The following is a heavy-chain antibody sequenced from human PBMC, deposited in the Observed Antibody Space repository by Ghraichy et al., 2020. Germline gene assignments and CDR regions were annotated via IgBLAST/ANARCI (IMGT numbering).Heavy chain of an antibody. D-gene: IGHD6-19*01. J-gene: IGHJ6*02. V-gene: IGHV3-21*01. Sequence: GGSLRLSCAASGFTFSSYSMNWVRQAPGKGLEWVSSISSSSSYIYYADSVKGRFTISRDNAKNSLYLQMNSLRAEDMAVYYCARDRSTAVAGTAYYYYYGMDVWGQGTTVTVSS. CDR2: ISSSSSYI. CDR1: GFTFSSYS. CDR3: ARDRSTAVAGTAYYYYYGMDV.